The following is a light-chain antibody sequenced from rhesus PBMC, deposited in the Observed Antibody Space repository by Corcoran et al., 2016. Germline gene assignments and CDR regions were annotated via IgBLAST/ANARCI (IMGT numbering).Light chain of an antibody. V-gene: IGKV3-31*02. CDR1: QSVSSY. CDR3: QGTSNVLT. Sequence: EIVMTQSPATLSLSPGETATISCRTSQSVSSYLAWYQQKPGQAPRRLIYVASSRATGIPDSFSGSGSGTDFTLTISSLGPEDFAVYCCQGTSNVLTFGGGTKVEIK. J-gene: IGKJ4*01. CDR2: VAS.